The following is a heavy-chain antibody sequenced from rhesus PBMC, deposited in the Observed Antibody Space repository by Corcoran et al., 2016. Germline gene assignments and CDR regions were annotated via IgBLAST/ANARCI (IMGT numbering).Heavy chain of an antibody. CDR1: GFTFSDYY. J-gene: IGHJ4*01. D-gene: IGHD1-1*01. Sequence: EVQLVESGGGLAKPGGSLRLSCAASGFTFSDYYMDWVRQAPGKGLVWVSLISNGGNSTWYADSVKGRFTIYRENAKNTLYLQMNSLRTEDTAVYYCARDRAGGFDYWGQGVLVTVSS. CDR3: ARDRAGGFDY. V-gene: IGHV3-178*01. CDR2: ISNGGNST.